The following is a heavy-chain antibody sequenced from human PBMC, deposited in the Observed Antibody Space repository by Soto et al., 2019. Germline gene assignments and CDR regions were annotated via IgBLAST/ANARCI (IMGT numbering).Heavy chain of an antibody. CDR1: GGSISGSY. V-gene: IGHV4-59*01. J-gene: IGHJ4*02. D-gene: IGHD6-19*01. Sequence: TLSLTCSVSGGSISGSYWSWIRQSPGKGLEWLGYVYYTGSTNYSPSLRSRVSISVDTSKNEFSLRLSSVTAADTAVYFCARSVAVPGAHIDYWGQGTQVTV. CDR3: ARSVAVPGAHIDY. CDR2: VYYTGST.